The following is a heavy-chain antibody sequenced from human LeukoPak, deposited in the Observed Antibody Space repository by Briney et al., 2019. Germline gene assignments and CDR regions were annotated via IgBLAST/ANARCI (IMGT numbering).Heavy chain of an antibody. J-gene: IGHJ4*02. CDR1: GGSFSGYY. V-gene: IGHV4-34*01. CDR2: INHSGST. D-gene: IGHD4-17*01. CDR3: ARGGYTVTSADSSLYY. Sequence: PSETLSRTCAVYGGSFSGYYWSWIRQPPGKGLEWIGEINHSGSTNYNPSLKSRVTISVDTSKNQFSLKLSSVTAADTAVYYCARGGYTVTSADSSLYYWGQGTLVTVSS.